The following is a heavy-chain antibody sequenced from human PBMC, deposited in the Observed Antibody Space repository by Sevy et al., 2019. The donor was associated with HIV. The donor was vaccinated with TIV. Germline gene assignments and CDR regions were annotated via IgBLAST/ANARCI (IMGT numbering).Heavy chain of an antibody. CDR2: INPSGGST. CDR1: GYTFTSYY. D-gene: IGHD6-6*01. V-gene: IGHV1-46*01. CDR3: ARGRRRIAARPVVDLGDGMDV. J-gene: IGHJ6*02. Sequence: ASVKVSCKASGYTFTSYYMHWVRQALGQGLEWMGIINPSGGSTSYAQKFQGRVTMTRDTSTSTVYMELSSLRSEDTAVYYCARGRRRIAARPVVDLGDGMDVWGQGTTVTVSS.